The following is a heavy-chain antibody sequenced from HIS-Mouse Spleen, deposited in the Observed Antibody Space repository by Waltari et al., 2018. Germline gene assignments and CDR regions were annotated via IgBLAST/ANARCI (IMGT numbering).Heavy chain of an antibody. V-gene: IGHV4-34*01. CDR1: GWVCRVYY. Sequence: QLPLQQWCARLLKPSATLSLTCAAHGWVCRVYYWIWIRQPPGKGLEWIGEINHSGSTNYNPSLKSRVTISVDTSKNQFSLKLSSVTAADTAVYYCARGALRGGYYWGEYFQHWGQGTLVTVSS. CDR2: INHSGST. D-gene: IGHD1-26*01. J-gene: IGHJ1*01. CDR3: ARGALRGGYYWGEYFQH.